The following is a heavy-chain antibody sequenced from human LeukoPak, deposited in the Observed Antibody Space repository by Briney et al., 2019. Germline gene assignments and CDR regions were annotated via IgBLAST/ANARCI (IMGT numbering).Heavy chain of an antibody. CDR2: IYYSGST. D-gene: IGHD3-9*01. CDR1: GGSISSGGYY. J-gene: IGHJ1*01. V-gene: IGHV4-31*03. Sequence: SETLSLTCTVSGGSISSGGYYWSWIRQHPGKGLEWIGYIYYSGSTYYNPSLKSRVTISVDTSKNQFSLKLSSVTAADTAVYYCASTYYDILTGYSPFQHWGQGTLVTVSS. CDR3: ASTYYDILTGYSPFQH.